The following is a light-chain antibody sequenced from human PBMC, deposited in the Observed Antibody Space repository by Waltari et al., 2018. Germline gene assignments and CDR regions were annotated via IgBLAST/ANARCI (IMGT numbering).Light chain of an antibody. CDR2: GAS. CDR3: QQYNNRPYT. V-gene: IGKV3-15*01. Sequence: EIVMTQSPATLSVSPGERATLSCRASQTLTSNLAWYQQKPGQAPRLLIYGASTRATGIPAGFSGSGSGTQFTLTISSLQSEDFVVYYCQQYNNRPYTFGQGTKLEIK. J-gene: IGKJ2*01. CDR1: QTLTSN.